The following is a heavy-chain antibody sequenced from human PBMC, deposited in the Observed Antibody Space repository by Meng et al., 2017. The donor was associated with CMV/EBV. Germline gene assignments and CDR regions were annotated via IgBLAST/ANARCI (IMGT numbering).Heavy chain of an antibody. Sequence: SVKVSCKASGGTFSSYAISWVRQAPGQGLEWMGGIIPIFGTTNYAQKFQGRVTITTDESTSTAYMELSSLRSEDTAVYYCAREGRAGGSYYSFDYWGQGTLVTVSS. CDR3: AREGRAGGSYYSFDY. CDR1: GGTFSSYA. V-gene: IGHV1-69*05. D-gene: IGHD1-26*01. J-gene: IGHJ4*02. CDR2: IIPIFGTT.